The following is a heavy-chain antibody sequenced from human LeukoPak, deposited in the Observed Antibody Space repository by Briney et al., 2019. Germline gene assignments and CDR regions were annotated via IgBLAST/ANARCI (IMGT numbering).Heavy chain of an antibody. V-gene: IGHV1-8*02. CDR3: ARDKYSSGWTLFDY. Sequence: ASVKVSCKASGYTFTSYDINWVRQATGQGLEWMGWMNPNSGNTGYAQKLQGRVTMTTDTSTSTAYMELRSLRSDDTAVYYCARDKYSSGWTLFDYWGQGTLVTVSS. D-gene: IGHD6-19*01. CDR1: GYTFTSYD. CDR2: MNPNSGNT. J-gene: IGHJ4*02.